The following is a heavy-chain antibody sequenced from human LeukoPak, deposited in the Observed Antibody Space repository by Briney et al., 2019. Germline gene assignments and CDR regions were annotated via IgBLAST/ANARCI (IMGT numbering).Heavy chain of an antibody. CDR2: INHSGST. D-gene: IGHD3-3*01. CDR1: GASFSGHY. J-gene: IGHJ4*02. Sequence: SETLSLTCAVYGASFSGHYWNWIRQPPGKGLEWIGEINHSGSTNYNPSLKSRVTISVDTSKNQFSLKLSSVTAADTAVYYCARSPRLRFLELGYWGQGTLVTVSS. CDR3: ARSPRLRFLELGY. V-gene: IGHV4-34*01.